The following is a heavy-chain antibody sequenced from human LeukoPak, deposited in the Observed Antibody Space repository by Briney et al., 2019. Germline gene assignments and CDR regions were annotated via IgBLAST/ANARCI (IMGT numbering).Heavy chain of an antibody. V-gene: IGHV3-7*01. CDR1: GFTFSNFW. J-gene: IGHJ5*02. CDR2: IKQDGFEK. Sequence: PGGSLRLSCAASGFTFSNFWMSWVRRAPGKGLEWVANIKQDGFEKYYVDSVRGRFTISRDNAKNSLSLQMNSLRAEDTAVYYCARDGCTSTTCSTLGGFSSWGQGTLVTVSS. CDR3: ARDGCTSTTCSTLGGFSS. D-gene: IGHD2-2*01.